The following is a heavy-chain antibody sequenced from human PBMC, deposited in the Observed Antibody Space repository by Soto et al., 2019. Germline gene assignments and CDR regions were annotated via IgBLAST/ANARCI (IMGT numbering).Heavy chain of an antibody. CDR1: GFTFSSYA. D-gene: IGHD3-10*01. CDR2: ISGSGGST. Sequence: GGSLRLSCAASGFTFSSYAMSWVRQAPGKGLEWVSAISGSGGSTYYADSVKGRFTISRDNSKNTLYLQMNGLRAEDTAVYYCAKDEYYYGSGSYYIIDYWGQGTLVTVSS. CDR3: AKDEYYYGSGSYYIIDY. J-gene: IGHJ4*02. V-gene: IGHV3-23*01.